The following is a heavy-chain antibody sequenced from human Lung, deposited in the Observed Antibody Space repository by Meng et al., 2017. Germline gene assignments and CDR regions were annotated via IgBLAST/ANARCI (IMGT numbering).Heavy chain of an antibody. D-gene: IGHD4-11*01. J-gene: IGHJ4*02. CDR1: GGSFSDYY. CDR2: INHSGST. V-gene: IGHV4-34*01. Sequence: GQLQHVGAGLLKPSETLSLTCGVSGGSFSDYYCSWIRQPPGKGLEWIGEINHSGSTNYNPSLESRATISVDTSQNNLSLKLSSVTAADSAVYYCARGPTTMAHDFDYWGQGTLVTVSS. CDR3: ARGPTTMAHDFDY.